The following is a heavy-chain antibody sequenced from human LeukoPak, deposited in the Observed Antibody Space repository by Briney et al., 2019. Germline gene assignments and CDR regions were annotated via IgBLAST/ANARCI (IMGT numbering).Heavy chain of an antibody. CDR1: GYSISSGYY. D-gene: IGHD3-10*02. CDR2: IFHSGST. Sequence: PSETLSLTCAVSGYSISSGYYWGWIRQFPGKGLDWIGSIFHSGSTYDNPSLKSRVSTSVDASKNHFSLTLTSVTAADTAVYHCARHMTTDMLDAFDIWGQGTMVIISS. J-gene: IGHJ3*02. V-gene: IGHV4-38-2*01. CDR3: ARHMTTDMLDAFDI.